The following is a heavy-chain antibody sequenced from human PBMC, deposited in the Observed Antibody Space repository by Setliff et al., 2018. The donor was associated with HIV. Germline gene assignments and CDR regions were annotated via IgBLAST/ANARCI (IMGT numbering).Heavy chain of an antibody. J-gene: IGHJ6*03. CDR3: VRGVQSPPHYSYYYMDV. D-gene: IGHD3-3*01. V-gene: IGHV1-69*10. Sequence: SVKVSCKASGGTFSSYAISWVRQAPGQGLEWMGGITPILGIANYAQKFQGRVTITADKSTSTAYMELSSLRFDDTAMYYCVRGVQSPPHYSYYYMDVWGEGTMVTVSS. CDR1: GGTFSSYA. CDR2: ITPILGIA.